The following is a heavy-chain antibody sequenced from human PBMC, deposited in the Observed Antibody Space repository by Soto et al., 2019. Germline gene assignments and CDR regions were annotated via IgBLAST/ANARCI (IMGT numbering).Heavy chain of an antibody. V-gene: IGHV4-30-4*01. CDR1: GGSISSGDYY. D-gene: IGHD3-10*01. Sequence: SETLSLTCTVSGGSISSGDYYWSWIRQPPGKGLEWLGYIFYRGTTYYNPSLKSRLSISVDTSKNQFSLKLTSVTAADTAVYYCARRYGSAFDIWGQGTMVTVSS. J-gene: IGHJ3*02. CDR3: ARRYGSAFDI. CDR2: IFYRGTT.